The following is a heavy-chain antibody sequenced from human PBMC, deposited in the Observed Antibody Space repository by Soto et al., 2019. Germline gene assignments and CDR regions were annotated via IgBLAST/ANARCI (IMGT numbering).Heavy chain of an antibody. CDR1: GGTFSSYA. D-gene: IGHD3-10*01. CDR3: ARTDYYGSGSPPSNYYGMDV. Sequence: QVQLVQSGAGVKKPGSSVKVSCKASGGTFSSYAISWVRQAPGQGLEWMGGIIPIFGTANYAQKFQGRVTITADESTSTAYMELSSLRSEDTAVYYCARTDYYGSGSPPSNYYGMDVWGQGTTVTVSS. J-gene: IGHJ6*02. CDR2: IIPIFGTA. V-gene: IGHV1-69*12.